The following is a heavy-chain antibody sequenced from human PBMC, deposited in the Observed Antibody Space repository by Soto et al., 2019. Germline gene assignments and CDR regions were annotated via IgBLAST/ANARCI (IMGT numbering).Heavy chain of an antibody. CDR1: GFTFSNYA. V-gene: IGHV3-23*01. J-gene: IGHJ4*02. Sequence: EVQLLESGGGLVQPGGSLRLSCAASGFTFSNYAMTWVRQAPGKGLEWVSVITGSGGGTYFVDSVKGPFTISRDNSKNTVYLQMTSLRAEDTAVYYCAKRPLTAAGFDYWGQGTLVTVAS. CDR2: ITGSGGGT. CDR3: AKRPLTAAGFDY. D-gene: IGHD6-13*01.